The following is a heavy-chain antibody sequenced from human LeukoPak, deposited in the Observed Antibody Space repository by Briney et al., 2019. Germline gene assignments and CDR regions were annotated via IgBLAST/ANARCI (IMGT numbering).Heavy chain of an antibody. V-gene: IGHV3-23*01. CDR1: GFTFSDYA. CDR3: AKTMSIDILIGLDY. J-gene: IGHJ4*02. D-gene: IGHD3-9*01. CDR2: ISGTGDET. Sequence: GGSLRLSCAASGFTFSDYAMNWVRQAPGKGLEWVSAISGTGDETYYADAVKGRFTISRDNSKNTLYLQMNNLRAEDTALYYCAKTMSIDILIGLDYWGQGILVAVSS.